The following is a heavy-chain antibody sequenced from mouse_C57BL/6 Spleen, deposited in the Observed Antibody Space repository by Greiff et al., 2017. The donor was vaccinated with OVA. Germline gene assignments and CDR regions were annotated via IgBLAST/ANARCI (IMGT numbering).Heavy chain of an antibody. CDR1: GFSFNTYA. J-gene: IGHJ4*01. Sequence: EVMLVESGGGLVQPKGSLKLSCAASGFSFNTYAMNWVRQAPGKGLEWVARIRSKSNNYATYYADSVKDRFTISRDDSESMLYLQMNNLKTEDTAMYYFVRHMGDYYAMDYWGQGTSVTVSS. D-gene: IGHD1-1*02. CDR2: IRSKSNNYAT. V-gene: IGHV10-1*01. CDR3: VRHMGDYYAMDY.